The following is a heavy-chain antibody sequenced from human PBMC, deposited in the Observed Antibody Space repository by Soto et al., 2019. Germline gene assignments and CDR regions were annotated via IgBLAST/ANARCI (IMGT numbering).Heavy chain of an antibody. D-gene: IGHD6-6*01. CDR1: GFTFSSYA. CDR2: ISGSGGST. Sequence: GGSLRLSCAASGFTFSSYAMSWVRQAPGKGLEWVSAISGSGGSTYYADSVKGRFTISRDNSKNTLYLQMNSLRAEDTAVYYCAKHSYRSSSLTLDPWGQGTLVTVSS. V-gene: IGHV3-23*01. J-gene: IGHJ5*02. CDR3: AKHSYRSSSLTLDP.